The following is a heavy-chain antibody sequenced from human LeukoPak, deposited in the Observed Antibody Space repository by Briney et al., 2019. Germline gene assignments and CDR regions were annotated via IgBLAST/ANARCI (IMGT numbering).Heavy chain of an antibody. V-gene: IGHV4-34*01. J-gene: IGHJ5*02. D-gene: IGHD6-19*01. Sequence: SETLSLTCAVYGGSFSGYYWSWIRQPPGKGLEWIGEINHSGSTYYNPSLKSRVTISVDTSTNQFSLKLSSVTAADTAVYYCARGPGIAVAGDINWFDPWGQGTLVTVSS. CDR3: ARGPGIAVAGDINWFDP. CDR2: INHSGST. CDR1: GGSFSGYY.